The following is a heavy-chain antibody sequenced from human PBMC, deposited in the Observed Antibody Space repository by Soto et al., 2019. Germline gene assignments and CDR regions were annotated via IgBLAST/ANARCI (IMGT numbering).Heavy chain of an antibody. D-gene: IGHD5-18*01. CDR2: IYPGDSDT. J-gene: IGHJ4*02. CDR1: GYSFTSYW. CDR3: ARQRRLQLWFGSPDY. Sequence: EVQLVQSGAEVKTPGESLKISCKGSGYSFTSYWIGWVRQMPGKGLEWMGIIYPGDSDTRYSPSFQGQVTISADKSISTAYLQWSSLKASDTAMYYCARQRRLQLWFGSPDYWGQGTLVTVSS. V-gene: IGHV5-51*01.